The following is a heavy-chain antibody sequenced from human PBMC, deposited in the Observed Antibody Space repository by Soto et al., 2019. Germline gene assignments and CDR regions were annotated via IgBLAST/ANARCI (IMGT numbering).Heavy chain of an antibody. CDR2: IRSKTDGGKI. V-gene: IGHV3-15*07. J-gene: IGHJ5*02. D-gene: IGHD6-19*01. Sequence: EVQLVESGGGLVKPGGSLSLSCAGSGFTVSDASMNWVRQAPGKGLEWVGRIRSKTDGGKIDYAAPVKGRFTISRDDSKSTLYLQMHSPETENTAVNFCSEGRYKNGWETWGQGTLITLSS. CDR3: SEGRYKNGWET. CDR1: GFTVSDAS.